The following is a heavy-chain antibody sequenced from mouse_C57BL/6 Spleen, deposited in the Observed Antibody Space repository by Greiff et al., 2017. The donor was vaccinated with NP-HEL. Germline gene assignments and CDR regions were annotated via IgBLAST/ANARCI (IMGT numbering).Heavy chain of an antibody. J-gene: IGHJ2*01. CDR1: GYTFTSYW. CDR3: ARRAPDYDGSSYYFDY. CDR2: IHPNSGST. D-gene: IGHD1-1*01. Sequence: QVQLQQPGAELVKPGASVKLSCKASGYTFTSYWMHWVKQRPGQGLEWIGMIHPNSGSTNYNEKFKSKATLTVDKSSSTAYMQLSSLTSEDSAVYYCARRAPDYDGSSYYFDYWGQGTTLTVSS. V-gene: IGHV1-64*01.